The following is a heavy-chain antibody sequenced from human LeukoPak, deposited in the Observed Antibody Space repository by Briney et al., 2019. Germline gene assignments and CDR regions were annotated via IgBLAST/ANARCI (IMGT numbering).Heavy chain of an antibody. CDR2: ISGSGGST. D-gene: IGHD1-26*01. CDR3: ANTRSGSYYDGPGY. CDR1: GFTFSSYA. Sequence: GGSLRLSCAASGFTFSSYAMSWVRQAPGKGLEWVSAISGSGGSTYYADSVKGRFTISRDNSKNTLYLQMNSLRAEDTAVYYCANTRSGSYYDGPGYWGQGTLVTVSS. V-gene: IGHV3-23*01. J-gene: IGHJ4*02.